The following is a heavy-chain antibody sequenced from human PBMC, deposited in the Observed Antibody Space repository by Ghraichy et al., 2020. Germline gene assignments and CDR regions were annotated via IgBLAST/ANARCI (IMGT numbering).Heavy chain of an antibody. CDR2: ISGSGGST. J-gene: IGHJ4*02. Sequence: GESLNISRAASGFTFSSYAMSWVRQAPGKGLEWVSAISGSGGSTYYADSVKGRFTISRDNSKNTLYLQMNSLRAEDTAVYYCAKDPERTVTSFDYWGQGTLVTVSS. CDR1: GFTFSSYA. D-gene: IGHD4-17*01. V-gene: IGHV3-23*01. CDR3: AKDPERTVTSFDY.